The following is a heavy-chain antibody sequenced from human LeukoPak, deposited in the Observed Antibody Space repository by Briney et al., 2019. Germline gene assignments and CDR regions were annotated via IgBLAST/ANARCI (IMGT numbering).Heavy chain of an antibody. Sequence: GGSLRLSCPASGFTLDDYAMHWVGKAPGKGLEWVSGISWNSGSIGYADSVKGRFTISRDNAKNSLYLQMNSLRAEDTALYYCAKDGWGAPHNIDYWGQGTLVTVSS. V-gene: IGHV3-9*01. CDR3: AKDGWGAPHNIDY. CDR1: GFTLDDYA. J-gene: IGHJ4*02. D-gene: IGHD3-16*01. CDR2: ISWNSGSI.